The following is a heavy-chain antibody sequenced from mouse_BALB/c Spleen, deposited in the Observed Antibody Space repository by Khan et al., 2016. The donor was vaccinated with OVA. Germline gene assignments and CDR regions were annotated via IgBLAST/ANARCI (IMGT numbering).Heavy chain of an antibody. CDR2: INPKNGVT. CDR1: GYTFTEYT. D-gene: IGHD3-3*01. J-gene: IGHJ4*01. V-gene: IGHV1-18*01. Sequence: IQLVQSGPELVKPGASVKISCKTSGYTFTEYTLHWVKQSHGKGLEWIGVINPKNGVTSYNQKFKGKATLTVDKSSSTAYMEFRSLTSEDSAVYYCGRDAGRYWGQGTSVTGSS. CDR3: GRDAGRY.